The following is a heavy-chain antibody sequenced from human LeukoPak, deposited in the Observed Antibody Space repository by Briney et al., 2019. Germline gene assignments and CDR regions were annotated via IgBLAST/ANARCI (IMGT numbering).Heavy chain of an antibody. Sequence: ASVTVSCMASGYTFNTYYMHWLRPAPGQGLEWMGIINPSGGSTTYAQKFQGRVTVTSDTSTNTVSMELSSLRSEDTAVYYCAREAGALGHWGQGTRVSVSS. V-gene: IGHV1-46*02. CDR3: AREAGALGH. D-gene: IGHD6-13*01. CDR1: GYTFNTYY. CDR2: INPSGGST. J-gene: IGHJ4*02.